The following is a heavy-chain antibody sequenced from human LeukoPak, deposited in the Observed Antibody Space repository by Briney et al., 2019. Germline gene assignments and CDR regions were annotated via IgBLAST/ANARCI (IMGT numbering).Heavy chain of an antibody. CDR3: ARDLTTYDFWSGYGAFDI. CDR1: GYTFTGYY. Sequence: GSVKVSCKASGYTFTGYYMHWVRQAPGQGLEWMGWINPNSGGTNYPQKFQGRVTMTRDTSISTAYMELSRLRSDDTAVYYCARDLTTYDFWSGYGAFDIWGQGTMVTVSS. V-gene: IGHV1-2*02. D-gene: IGHD3-3*01. J-gene: IGHJ3*02. CDR2: INPNSGGT.